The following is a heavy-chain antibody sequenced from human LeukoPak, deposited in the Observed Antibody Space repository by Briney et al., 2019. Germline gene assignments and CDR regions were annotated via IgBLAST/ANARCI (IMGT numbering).Heavy chain of an antibody. V-gene: IGHV3-21*01. CDR1: GCTFSSYS. CDR2: ISSSSSYI. D-gene: IGHD4-23*01. CDR3: ARNSYNYYGMDV. Sequence: GGSLRLSCAASGCTFSSYSMNWVSQAPGKGLEWVSSISSSSSYIYYADSVKGRFTISRDNAKNSLYLQMNSLRAEDTAVYYCARNSYNYYGMDVWGQGATVTVSS. J-gene: IGHJ6*02.